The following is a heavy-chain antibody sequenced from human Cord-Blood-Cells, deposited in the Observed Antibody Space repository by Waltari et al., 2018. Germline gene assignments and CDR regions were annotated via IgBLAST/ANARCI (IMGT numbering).Heavy chain of an antibody. CDR2: ISGSGGST. D-gene: IGHD3-16*01. CDR3: AKDTSFTFGGVTRPPFDY. V-gene: IGHV3-23*04. Sequence: EVQLVESGGGLVQPGGSLRLSCAASGFTFSSYAMSGVRQAPGTGLAWVSAISGSGGSTYYADSVKGRFTISRDNSKNTLYLQMNSLRAEDTAVYYCAKDTSFTFGGVTRPPFDYWGQGTLVTVSS. CDR1: GFTFSSYA. J-gene: IGHJ4*02.